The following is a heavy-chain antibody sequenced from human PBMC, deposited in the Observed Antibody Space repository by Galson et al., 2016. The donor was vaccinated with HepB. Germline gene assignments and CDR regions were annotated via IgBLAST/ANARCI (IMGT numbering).Heavy chain of an antibody. J-gene: IGHJ4*02. D-gene: IGHD3-16*01. Sequence: SLRLSCAASGFTFSSYAMNGVRQAPGKGLEWVAVISDNGSNKYYADSVKGRFTISRDNSEHTLYLQMNSLRTEDTAMYYCATWGFTLGVDHWGQGILVTVSS. V-gene: IGHV3-30-3*01. CDR1: GFTFSSYA. CDR2: ISDNGSNK. CDR3: ATWGFTLGVDH.